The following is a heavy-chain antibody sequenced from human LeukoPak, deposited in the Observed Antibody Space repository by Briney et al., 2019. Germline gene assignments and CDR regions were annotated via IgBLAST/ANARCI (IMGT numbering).Heavy chain of an antibody. J-gene: IGHJ6*02. D-gene: IGHD5-18*01. CDR2: ISSSGSTI. V-gene: IGHV3-48*03. Sequence: GGSLRLSCAASGFTFSRYEMNWVRQDPGKGLEWVSYISSSGSTIYYADSVQGRFNISRDNSKNSLYLQMNSLRADDTAVYYCAREPRYSYGLNGMDVWGQGTTVTVSS. CDR1: GFTFSRYE. CDR3: AREPRYSYGLNGMDV.